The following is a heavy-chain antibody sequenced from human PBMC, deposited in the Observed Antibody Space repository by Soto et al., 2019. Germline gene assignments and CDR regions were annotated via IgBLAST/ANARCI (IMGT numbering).Heavy chain of an antibody. J-gene: IGHJ3*02. V-gene: IGHV4-59*01. CDR3: ASLNTHYSVSSGYHVAFDM. D-gene: IGHD3-22*01. Sequence: QVQLQESGPGLVKPSETLSLTCTVSDGSITSYYWSWIRQPPGKGLEWIGNVYYSGTTNYNPSLTSRVTMSVDTSENQFCLELSSVTAADAAVYYCASLNTHYSVSSGYHVAFDMCGQGTMVTVSS. CDR1: DGSITSYY. CDR2: VYYSGTT.